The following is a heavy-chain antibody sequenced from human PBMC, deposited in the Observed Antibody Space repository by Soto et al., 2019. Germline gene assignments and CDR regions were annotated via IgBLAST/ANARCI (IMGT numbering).Heavy chain of an antibody. CDR2: ISSGGNDI. CDR1: GFPFSRYS. CDR3: ARMAY. V-gene: IGHV3-21*06. J-gene: IGHJ4*02. Sequence: GALILTCASSGFPFSRYSLNWVRQAPGKGLEWVSSISSGGNDISYAESVEGRFFTSRDNVNNVLYLDINNLRPEDTAVYYCARMAYWGQGTLVTVSS.